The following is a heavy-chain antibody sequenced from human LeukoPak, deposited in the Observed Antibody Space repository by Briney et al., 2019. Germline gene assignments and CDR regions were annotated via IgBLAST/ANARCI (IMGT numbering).Heavy chain of an antibody. J-gene: IGHJ6*03. CDR3: ARGPNYDFWSGYPPYYYYYMDV. CDR2: ISAYNGNT. D-gene: IGHD3-3*01. CDR1: GYTFTSYG. V-gene: IGHV1-18*01. Sequence: GASVKVSCKASGYTFTSYGISWVRQAPGQGLEWMGWISAYNGNTNYAQKLQGRVTMTTDTSTSTAYMEPRSLRSDDTAVYYCARGPNYDFWSGYPPYYYYYMDVWGKGTTVTVSS.